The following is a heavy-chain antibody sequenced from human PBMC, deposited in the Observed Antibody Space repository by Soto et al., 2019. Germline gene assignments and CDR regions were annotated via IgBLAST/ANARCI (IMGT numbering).Heavy chain of an antibody. CDR3: ARDRRDGYTFDY. V-gene: IGHV3-21*01. CDR1: GFTFSSYT. J-gene: IGHJ4*02. D-gene: IGHD5-18*01. CDR2: ISSSTSYI. Sequence: VQLVESGGGLVKPGGSLRLSCAASGFTFSSYTMNWVRQAPGTGLEWVSSISSSTSYIYYADSLKGRFTISRDKAKNSLYLQMNSLRAEDTAVYYCARDRRDGYTFDYWGQGTLVTVSS.